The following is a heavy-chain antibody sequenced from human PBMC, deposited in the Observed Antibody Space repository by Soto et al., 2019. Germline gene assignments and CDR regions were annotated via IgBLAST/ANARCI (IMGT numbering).Heavy chain of an antibody. CDR2: IYSDGQT. J-gene: IGHJ3*02. Sequence: GGSLRLSCAVSGFAVRSNYMSWVRQAPGEGLEWVSVIYSDGQTFYADSVKGRFTISRDNSKNTVYLQMSSLRVEDTAVYYCARDVDARADIWGQGTMVTVSS. CDR3: ARDVDARADI. D-gene: IGHD5-12*01. CDR1: GFAVRSNY. V-gene: IGHV3-53*01.